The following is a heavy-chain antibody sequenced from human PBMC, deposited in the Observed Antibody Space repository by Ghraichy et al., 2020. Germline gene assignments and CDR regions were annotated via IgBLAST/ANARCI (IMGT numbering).Heavy chain of an antibody. V-gene: IGHV3-23*01. CDR1: GFTFSSYA. J-gene: IGHJ4*02. CDR2: ISGSGGST. CDR3: ANPLWFEWGN. Sequence: GGSLRLSCAASGFTFSSYAMSWVRQAPGKGLEWVSAISGSGGSTFYADSVKGRFTISRDNSKNTLYLQMTSLRAEDTAVYYCANPLWFEWGNWGQGTVVTVSS. D-gene: IGHD3-10*01.